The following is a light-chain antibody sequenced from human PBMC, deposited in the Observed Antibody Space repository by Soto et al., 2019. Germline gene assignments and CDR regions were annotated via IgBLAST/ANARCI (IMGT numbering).Light chain of an antibody. J-gene: IGKJ1*01. CDR3: QQFGVSPWT. CDR2: AAS. CDR1: QSVSSSY. V-gene: IGKV3-20*01. Sequence: EIVLTQSPGTLSLSPGESATLSCRASQSVSSSYLAWYQQKPGQAPRLLIYAASSRATGIPDRFSGGGSGTDFTLTVSRLEPEDFAVYYCQQFGVSPWTFGQGTKVEIK.